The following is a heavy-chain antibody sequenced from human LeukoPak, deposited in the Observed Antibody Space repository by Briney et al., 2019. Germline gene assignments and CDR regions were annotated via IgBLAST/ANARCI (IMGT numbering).Heavy chain of an antibody. Sequence: PGGSLRLSCAASGLIFSSYSMNWVRQAPGKGLEWVSSISSSSSYIYYADSVKGRFTIFRDNAKNSLYLQMNSLRAEDTAVYYCARGGNTAANYYYNGMDVWGQGTTVTVSS. CDR1: GLIFSSYS. CDR3: ARGGNTAANYYYNGMDV. D-gene: IGHD5-18*01. CDR2: ISSSSSYI. V-gene: IGHV3-21*01. J-gene: IGHJ6*02.